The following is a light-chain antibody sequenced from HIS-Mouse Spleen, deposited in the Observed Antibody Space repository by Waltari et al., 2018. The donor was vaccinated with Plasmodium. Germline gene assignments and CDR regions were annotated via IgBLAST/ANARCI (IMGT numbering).Light chain of an antibody. CDR1: TGAVTSGYY. CDR3: LLYYGGAWV. J-gene: IGLJ3*02. CDR2: STS. Sequence: QTVVTQEPSLTVSPGGTVTLTCASSTGAVTSGYYPNWFQQKPGQAPRALLYSTSNKHSWTPARCSGSLLGGKAALTLSGVQPEDEAEYYCLLYYGGAWVFGGGTKLTVL. V-gene: IGLV7-43*01.